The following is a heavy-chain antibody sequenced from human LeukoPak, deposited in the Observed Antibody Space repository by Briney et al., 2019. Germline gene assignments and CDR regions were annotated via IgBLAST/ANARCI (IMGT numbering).Heavy chain of an antibody. Sequence: ASVKVSCKASGYTFTSYGISWVRQAPGQGLEWMGWISAYNGNTNYAQKLQGRVTMTTDTSTGTAYMELRSLRSDDTAVYYCARVGLLWFGELLWFDPWGQGTLVTVSS. V-gene: IGHV1-18*01. D-gene: IGHD3-10*01. J-gene: IGHJ5*02. CDR1: GYTFTSYG. CDR3: ARVGLLWFGELLWFDP. CDR2: ISAYNGNT.